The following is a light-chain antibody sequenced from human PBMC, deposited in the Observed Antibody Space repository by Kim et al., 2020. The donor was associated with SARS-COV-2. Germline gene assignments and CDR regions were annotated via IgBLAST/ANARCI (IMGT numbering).Light chain of an antibody. CDR1: SSNIGAGYE. J-gene: IGLJ2*01. CDR2: ANT. CDR3: QSYDGSRSGSVV. Sequence: QSVLTQPPSVSGAPGQRVTISCTGSSSNIGAGYEIHWYQQLPGTAPKLLIYANTNRPSGVPDRFSGSKSGTSASLPITGLQPEDEADYYCQSYDGSRSGSVVFGGGTQLTVL. V-gene: IGLV1-40*01.